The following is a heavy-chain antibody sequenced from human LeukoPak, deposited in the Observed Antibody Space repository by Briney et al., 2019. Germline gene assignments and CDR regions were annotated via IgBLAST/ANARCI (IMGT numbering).Heavy chain of an antibody. CDR3: ARLSLLVPDAFDI. Sequence: GASVKVSCKASGGTFSSYDISWVRQAPGQGLEWMGGIMPMFGKANYAQKFQGRVTTTADKATSTAYMELSSLRSEDTAVYYCARLSLLVPDAFDIWGQGTMVTVSS. CDR2: IMPMFGKA. CDR1: GGTFSSYD. V-gene: IGHV1-69*06. D-gene: IGHD1-26*01. J-gene: IGHJ3*02.